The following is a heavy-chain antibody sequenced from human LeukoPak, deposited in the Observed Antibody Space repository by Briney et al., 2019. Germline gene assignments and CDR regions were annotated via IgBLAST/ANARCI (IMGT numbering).Heavy chain of an antibody. CDR3: AKAKETFSEFDY. J-gene: IGHJ4*02. Sequence: GGSLRLSCAASGFTFSSYAMSWVRQAPGQGLEWVSTINGSGDSTYYADSVKGRFTISRDYSKNTLYLQINSLRAEDTALYYCAKAKETFSEFDYWGQGTLVTVSS. CDR2: INGSGDST. D-gene: IGHD2/OR15-2a*01. V-gene: IGHV3-23*01. CDR1: GFTFSSYA.